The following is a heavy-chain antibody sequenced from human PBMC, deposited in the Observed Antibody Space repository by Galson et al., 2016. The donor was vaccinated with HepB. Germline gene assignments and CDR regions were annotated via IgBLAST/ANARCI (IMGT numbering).Heavy chain of an antibody. J-gene: IGHJ4*02. D-gene: IGHD2-21*02. Sequence: SLRLSCAASGFTFSSYGMSWVRQAPEKGLEWVSAISRSGARIYYAASVKGRFTISRDNSKNTLYLQMDSLRVEDTAEYYCVKGGVDCDANCYAADYWGQGTLVTVSS. CDR2: ISRSGARI. CDR1: GFTFSSYG. CDR3: VKGGVDCDANCYAADY. V-gene: IGHV3-23*01.